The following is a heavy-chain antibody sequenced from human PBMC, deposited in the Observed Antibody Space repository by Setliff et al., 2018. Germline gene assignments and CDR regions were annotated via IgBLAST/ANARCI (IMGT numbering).Heavy chain of an antibody. Sequence: KPSETLSLTCAVYGGSFSGYYWSWIRQPPGKGLEWIGEINHSGSTNYNPSLKSRVTISVDTSKNQFSLKLSSVTAADTAVYYCARGPDYSNYEGYFDYWGQGTLVTVSS. CDR2: INHSGST. CDR1: GGSFSGYY. V-gene: IGHV4-34*01. J-gene: IGHJ4*02. D-gene: IGHD4-4*01. CDR3: ARGPDYSNYEGYFDY.